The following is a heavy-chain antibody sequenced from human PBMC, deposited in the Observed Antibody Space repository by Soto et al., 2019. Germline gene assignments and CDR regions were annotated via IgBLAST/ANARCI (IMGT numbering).Heavy chain of an antibody. Sequence: ASVKVSCKASGYTFTSYGISWVRQAPGQGLEWMGWMNPNSGNTGYAQKFQGRVTMTRNTSISTAYMELSSLRSEDTAVYYCARGNRKIWGSYRSDYWGQGTLVTVSS. V-gene: IGHV1-8*02. CDR2: MNPNSGNT. J-gene: IGHJ4*02. D-gene: IGHD3-16*02. CDR3: ARGNRKIWGSYRSDY. CDR1: GYTFTSYG.